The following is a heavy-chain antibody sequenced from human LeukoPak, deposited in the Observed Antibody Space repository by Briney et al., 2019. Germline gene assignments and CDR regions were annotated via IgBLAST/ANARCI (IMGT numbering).Heavy chain of an antibody. CDR2: INPNSGGT. V-gene: IGHV1-2*02. J-gene: IGHJ4*02. Sequence: ASVKVSCKASGYTFTGYYMHWVRQAPGQGLEWMGWINPNSGGTNYAQKFQGRVTMTRDTSISTAYMELSRLRSDDTAVYYCARDGGRPQKMAAFDYWGQGTLVTVSS. CDR3: ARDGGRPQKMAAFDY. CDR1: GYTFTGYY. D-gene: IGHD5-24*01.